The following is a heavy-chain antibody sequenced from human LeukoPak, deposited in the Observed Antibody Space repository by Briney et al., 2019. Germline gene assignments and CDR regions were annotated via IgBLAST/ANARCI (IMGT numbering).Heavy chain of an antibody. CDR2: IYTSGST. CDR3: ASSIAAAGTGLYDDY. J-gene: IGHJ4*02. CDR1: GGSISSYY. Sequence: PSETLSLTCTVSGGSISSYYWSWIRQPAGKGLEWIGRIYTSGSTNYNPSLKSRVTISVDTSKNQFSLKLSSVTAADTAVYYCASSIAAAGTGLYDDYWGQGTLVTVSS. V-gene: IGHV4-4*07. D-gene: IGHD6-13*01.